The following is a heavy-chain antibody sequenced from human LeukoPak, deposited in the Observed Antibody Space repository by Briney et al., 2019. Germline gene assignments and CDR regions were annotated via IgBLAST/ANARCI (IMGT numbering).Heavy chain of an antibody. Sequence: GSLRLSCAASGFTFSNAWMSWVRQAPGKGLEWIGEINHSGSTNYNPSLKSRVTISVDTSKNQFSLKLSSVTAADTAVYYCARLGKIRPIRFDPWGQGTLVTVSS. CDR3: ARLGKIRPIRFDP. J-gene: IGHJ5*02. D-gene: IGHD6-6*01. CDR1: GFTFSNAW. CDR2: INHSGST. V-gene: IGHV4-34*01.